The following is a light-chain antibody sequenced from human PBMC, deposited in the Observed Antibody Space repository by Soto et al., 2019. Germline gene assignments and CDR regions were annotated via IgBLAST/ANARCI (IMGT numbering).Light chain of an antibody. CDR3: QQRSDWPPIT. Sequence: IVLTQSTGTLSLSPGERATLSCWASQSVSNRYLAWYQQKPGQAPRLLIYGASSRATGIPDRFSGSGSGTDFTLTISSLEPEDFAVYYCQQRSDWPPITFGQGTRLEIK. J-gene: IGKJ5*01. CDR1: QSVSNRY. CDR2: GAS. V-gene: IGKV3D-20*02.